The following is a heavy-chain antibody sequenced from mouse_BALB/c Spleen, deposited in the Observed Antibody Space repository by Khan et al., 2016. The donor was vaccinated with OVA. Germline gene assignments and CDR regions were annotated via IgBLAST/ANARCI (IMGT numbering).Heavy chain of an antibody. Sequence: DLVKPGASVKLSCKSSVYTFTSYWINWIKQRPGQGLDWIIRIAPGRSNVYYNDMFRGNATLSVDPSSSTSSIQLDSLSSEDSAVYFCARENYYGRSCYAMDYWGQGTSVTVSS. CDR3: ARENYYGRSCYAMDY. D-gene: IGHD1-1*01. J-gene: IGHJ4*01. CDR1: VYTFTSYW. CDR2: IAPGRSNV. V-gene: IGHV1S41*01.